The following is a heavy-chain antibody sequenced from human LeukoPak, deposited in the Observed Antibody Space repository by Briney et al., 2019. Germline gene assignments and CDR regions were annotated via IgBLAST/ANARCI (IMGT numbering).Heavy chain of an antibody. CDR3: ARGGRYQLLYYFDY. Sequence: GSLRLSCAASGFTFSNYWMTWVRQPPGKGLEWIGEINHSGSTNYNPSLKSRVTISVDTSKNQFSLKLSSVTAADTAVYYCARGGRYQLLYYFDYWGQGTLVTVSS. CDR1: GFTFSNYW. D-gene: IGHD2-2*01. CDR2: INHSGST. V-gene: IGHV4-34*01. J-gene: IGHJ4*02.